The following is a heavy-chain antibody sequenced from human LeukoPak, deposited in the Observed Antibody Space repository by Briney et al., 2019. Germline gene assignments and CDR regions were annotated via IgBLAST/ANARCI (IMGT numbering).Heavy chain of an antibody. CDR1: GFTFDDYA. CDR2: ISWNSGSI. CDR3: AILHPLDY. V-gene: IGHV3-9*01. J-gene: IGHJ4*02. Sequence: GRSLRLSCAASGFTFDDYAMHWVRQAPGKGLEWVSGISWNSGSIGYADSVKGRFTISRDNAKNSLYLQMNSLRAEDTALYYCAILHPLDYWGQGTLVTVSS.